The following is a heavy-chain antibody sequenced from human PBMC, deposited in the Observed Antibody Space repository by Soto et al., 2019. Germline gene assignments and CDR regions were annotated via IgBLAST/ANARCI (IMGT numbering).Heavy chain of an antibody. CDR1: GGTFSSYA. CDR2: IIPIFGTA. V-gene: IGHV1-69*13. Sequence: ASVKVSCKASGGTFSSYAISWVRQAPGQGLEWMGGIIPIFGTANYAQKFQGRVTITADESTSTAYMELSSLRSEDTAVYYCATLDPGNTAMVTSFYYGMDVWGQGTTVTVSS. D-gene: IGHD5-18*01. J-gene: IGHJ6*02. CDR3: ATLDPGNTAMVTSFYYGMDV.